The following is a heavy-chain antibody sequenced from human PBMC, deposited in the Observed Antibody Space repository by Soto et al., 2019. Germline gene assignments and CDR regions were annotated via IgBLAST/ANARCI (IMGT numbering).Heavy chain of an antibody. Sequence: QVQLQESGPGLVKPSETLSLTCTVSGGSISSYYWSWIRQPPGKGLEWIGYIYYSGSTNYNPSLRSRVTSSVDPSQTPFSLKLSSVTAADTAVYYCARAELKYYGSAWFDPWGQGTLVTVSS. CDR1: GGSISSYY. CDR2: IYYSGST. V-gene: IGHV4-59*01. CDR3: ARAELKYYGSAWFDP. J-gene: IGHJ5*02. D-gene: IGHD3-10*01.